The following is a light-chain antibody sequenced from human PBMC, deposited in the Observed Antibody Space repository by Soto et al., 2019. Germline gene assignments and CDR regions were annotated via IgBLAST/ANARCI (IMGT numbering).Light chain of an antibody. CDR1: QSVSSTY. J-gene: IGKJ1*01. Sequence: EIVLTQSPDTLSLFPGERATLSCRASQSVSSTYLAWYQQKPGQAPRPLISAASSRATGTPDRFSGSGSGTDFTLTISRLEPEDFAVYYCQQYGSSRWTFGQGTKADIK. CDR3: QQYGSSRWT. CDR2: AAS. V-gene: IGKV3-20*01.